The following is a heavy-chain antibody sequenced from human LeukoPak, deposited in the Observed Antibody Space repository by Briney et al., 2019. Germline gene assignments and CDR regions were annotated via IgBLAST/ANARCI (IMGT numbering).Heavy chain of an antibody. CDR2: IYSGGST. D-gene: IGHD3-10*01. V-gene: IGHV3-53*01. Sequence: GGSLRLSCAASGFTVSSNYMSWVRQAPGKGLEWVSVIYSGGSTYYADSVKGRFTISRDNSKNALYLQMNSLRAEDTAVYYCARGGVLSQSSFDVWGQGAVVTVSS. CDR1: GFTVSSNY. J-gene: IGHJ3*01. CDR3: ARGGVLSQSSFDV.